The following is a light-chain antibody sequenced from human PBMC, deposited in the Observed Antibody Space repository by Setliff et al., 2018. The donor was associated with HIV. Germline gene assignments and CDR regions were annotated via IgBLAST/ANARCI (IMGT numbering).Light chain of an antibody. J-gene: IGKJ5*01. CDR2: DAS. Sequence: GGRVTITCRASQGISSALAWFQQKPGKPPKLLIYDASSLESGVPSRFSGSGFGTDFTLTISSLQPEDFATYYCQQFNTYPITFGQGTRLEIK. V-gene: IGKV1-13*02. CDR3: QQFNTYPIT. CDR1: QGISSA.